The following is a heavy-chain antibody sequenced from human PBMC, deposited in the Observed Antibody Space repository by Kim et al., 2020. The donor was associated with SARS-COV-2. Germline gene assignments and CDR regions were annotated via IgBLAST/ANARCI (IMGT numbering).Heavy chain of an antibody. D-gene: IGHD3-10*01. V-gene: IGHV3-23*01. Sequence: GGSLRLSCAASGFTFSSYAMSWVRQAPGKGLEWVSAISGSGGSTYYADSVKGRFTISRDNSKNTLYLQMNSLRAEDTAVYYCAKAPQGLLWFGELWGSAEYFQHWGQGTLVTVSS. CDR3: AKAPQGLLWFGELWGSAEYFQH. J-gene: IGHJ1*01. CDR1: GFTFSSYA. CDR2: ISGSGGST.